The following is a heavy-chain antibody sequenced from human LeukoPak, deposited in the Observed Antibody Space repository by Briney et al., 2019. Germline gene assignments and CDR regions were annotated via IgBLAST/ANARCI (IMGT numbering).Heavy chain of an antibody. CDR1: GFTFDDYA. CDR3: AKDIAHTAAGAFDI. Sequence: GGSLRLSCAASGFTFDDYAMHWVRQAPGKGLEWVSGISWNSGSIGYADSVKGRFTISRDNAKNSLYLQMNSLRAEDTALYYCAKDIAHTAAGAFDIWGQGTMVTVSS. D-gene: IGHD6-13*01. CDR2: ISWNSGSI. J-gene: IGHJ3*02. V-gene: IGHV3-9*01.